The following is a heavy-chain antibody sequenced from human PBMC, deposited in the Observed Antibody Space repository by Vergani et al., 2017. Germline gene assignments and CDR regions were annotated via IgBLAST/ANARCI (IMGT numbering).Heavy chain of an antibody. CDR2: ISWDGGST. CDR1: GFTFDDYT. CDR3: ASSTSIGVNWFDP. J-gene: IGHJ5*02. Sequence: EVQLVESGGVVVQPGGSLRLSCAASGFTFDDYTMHWVRQGPGKGLEWVSLISWDGGSTYYADSVKGRFTISRDNSKNSLYLQMNSLRTEDTALYYCASSTSIGVNWFDPWGQGTLVTVSS. D-gene: IGHD1-26*01. V-gene: IGHV3-43*01.